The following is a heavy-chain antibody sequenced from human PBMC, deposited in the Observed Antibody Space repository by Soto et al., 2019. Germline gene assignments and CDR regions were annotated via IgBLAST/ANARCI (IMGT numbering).Heavy chain of an antibody. Sequence: QVQLQESGPGLVKPLETLSLTCIVSGGSISSYYWTWTRQPPGKGLEWIGCVYNGATTSYNPSLKSRVTISVGTSKKQFSLKLPSVTAADTAMYYCARDDSERPATYWGQGTLVTVSS. CDR2: VYNGATT. D-gene: IGHD3-10*01. J-gene: IGHJ4*02. CDR1: GGSISSYY. CDR3: ARDDSERPATY. V-gene: IGHV4-59*01.